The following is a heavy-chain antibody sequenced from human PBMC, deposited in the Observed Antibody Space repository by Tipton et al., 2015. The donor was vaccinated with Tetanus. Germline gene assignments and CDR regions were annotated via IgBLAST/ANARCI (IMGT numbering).Heavy chain of an antibody. D-gene: IGHD2-21*02. V-gene: IGHV4-61*08. Sequence: GLVKPSETLSLTCTVSGSSISRSGHYWTWIRQPPGKEPEWVGYVYHSGATNYHPSLKSRLTISVDTSRNQFSLNLTSVTAADTAVYYCTRDAGDSGHWGQGTLVTVS. CDR1: GSSISRSGHY. CDR2: VYHSGAT. CDR3: TRDAGDSGH. J-gene: IGHJ4*02.